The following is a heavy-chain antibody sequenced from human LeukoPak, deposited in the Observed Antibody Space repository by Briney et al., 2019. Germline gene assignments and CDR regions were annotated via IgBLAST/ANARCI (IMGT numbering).Heavy chain of an antibody. J-gene: IGHJ4*02. Sequence: GGSLRLPCAASGFTFSSYSMTWVRQAPGKGLEWVSYISSSSSTIYYADSVKGRFTISRDNAKNSLYLQMNSLRAEDTAVYYCARGGLRISFDYWGQGTLVTVSS. V-gene: IGHV3-48*01. D-gene: IGHD3-3*01. CDR1: GFTFSSYS. CDR3: ARGGLRISFDY. CDR2: ISSSSSTI.